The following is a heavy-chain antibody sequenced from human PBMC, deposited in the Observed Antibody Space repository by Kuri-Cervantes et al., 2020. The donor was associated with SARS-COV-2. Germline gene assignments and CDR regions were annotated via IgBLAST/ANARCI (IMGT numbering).Heavy chain of an antibody. CDR3: ARKGSGGWYFDL. Sequence: GESLKISCAASGFTFDDYGMSWVRQAPGKGLEWVSGINWNGGSTGYADSVKGRFTISRDNAKSSLYLQMNSLRAEDTALYYCARKGSGGWYFDLWGRGTLVTVSS. V-gene: IGHV3-20*04. D-gene: IGHD3-10*01. J-gene: IGHJ2*01. CDR2: INWNGGST. CDR1: GFTFDDYG.